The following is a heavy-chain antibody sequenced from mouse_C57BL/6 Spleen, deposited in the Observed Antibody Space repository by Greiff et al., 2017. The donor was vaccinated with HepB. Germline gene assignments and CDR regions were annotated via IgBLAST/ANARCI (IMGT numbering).Heavy chain of an antibody. CDR2: IHPNSGST. Sequence: QVQLKQPGAELVKPGASVKLSCKASGYTFTSYWMHWVKQRPGQGLEWIGMIHPNSGSTNYNEKFKSKATLTVDKSSSTAYMQLSSLTSEDSAVYYCASPLYGLYAMDYWGQGTSVTVSS. J-gene: IGHJ4*01. V-gene: IGHV1-64*01. D-gene: IGHD1-1*01. CDR1: GYTFTSYW. CDR3: ASPLYGLYAMDY.